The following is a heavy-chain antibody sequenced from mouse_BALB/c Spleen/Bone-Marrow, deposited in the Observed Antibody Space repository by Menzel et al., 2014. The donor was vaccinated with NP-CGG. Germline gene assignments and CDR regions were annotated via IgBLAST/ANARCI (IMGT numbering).Heavy chain of an antibody. D-gene: IGHD1-1*01. CDR3: ARSRYGSYYGY. J-gene: IGHJ2*01. CDR2: IYPGNVNT. Sequence: QVQLQQSGPELVKPGASVRISCKASDYTFTTYYIYWVKQRPEQGLEWIGWIYPGNVNTKYNEKFKAKATLTADKSSSTAYMQLSSLTSEDSAVYFCARSRYGSYYGYWGQGTPLTVSS. V-gene: IGHV1S56*01. CDR1: DYTFTTYY.